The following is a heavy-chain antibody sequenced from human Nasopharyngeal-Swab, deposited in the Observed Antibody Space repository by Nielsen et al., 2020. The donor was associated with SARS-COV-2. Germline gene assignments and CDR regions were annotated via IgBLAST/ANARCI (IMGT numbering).Heavy chain of an antibody. D-gene: IGHD6-19*01. V-gene: IGHV4-4*02. Sequence: VRQAPGKGLEWIGEIYHSGSTNYNPSLKGRVTISVDKSKNQFSLKLSSVTAADTAVYYCARCSGWDRRNDYWGQGTLVTVSS. J-gene: IGHJ4*02. CDR2: IYHSGST. CDR3: ARCSGWDRRNDY.